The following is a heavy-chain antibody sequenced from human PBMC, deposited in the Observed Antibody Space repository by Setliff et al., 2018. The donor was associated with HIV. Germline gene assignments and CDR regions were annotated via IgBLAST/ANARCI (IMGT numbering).Heavy chain of an antibody. CDR1: GYTFVSYD. D-gene: IGHD3-10*01. Sequence: ASVNVSCKASGYTFVSYDINWVRQAPGQGLEWMGWMNPNSGNTAYAQKFQGRLTMTRDTSKTTSYMELRSLTSEDTAIYYCATHQGFLGSGIHWFDPWGQGTLVTVSS. CDR2: MNPNSGNT. V-gene: IGHV1-8*02. CDR3: ATHQGFLGSGIHWFDP. J-gene: IGHJ5*02.